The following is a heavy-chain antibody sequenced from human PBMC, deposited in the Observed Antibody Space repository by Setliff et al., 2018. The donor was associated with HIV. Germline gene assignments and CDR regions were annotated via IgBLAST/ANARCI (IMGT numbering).Heavy chain of an antibody. CDR1: GFTFSSYA. CDR3: ARDQYSSGWYSVYYYYGRDV. CDR2: ISSSSSTI. D-gene: IGHD6-19*01. J-gene: IGHJ6*02. V-gene: IGHV3-48*04. Sequence: GGSLRLSCAASGFTFSSYAMHWVRQAPGKGLEWVSYISSSSSTIYYADSVKGRFTISRDNAKNSLYLQMNSLRAEDTAVYYCARDQYSSGWYSVYYYYGRDVWSQGTTVTVS.